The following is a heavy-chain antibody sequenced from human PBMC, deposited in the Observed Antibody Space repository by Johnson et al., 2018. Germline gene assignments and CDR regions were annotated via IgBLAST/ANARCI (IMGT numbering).Heavy chain of an antibody. CDR1: GFSFTYYG. CDR2: IWNDGSNK. V-gene: IGHV3-33*01. J-gene: IGHJ3*02. Sequence: QVQLVESGGGVVQPGRSLRLSCAASGFSFTYYGMHWVRQAPGKGLEWVSVIWNDGSNKYYADSVKGRFTISRDNSKNTLYLQMNSLRAEDTAVYYCARDQRENIVVVTATRGDAFDIWGQGTMVTVSS. CDR3: ARDQRENIVVVTATRGDAFDI. D-gene: IGHD2-21*02.